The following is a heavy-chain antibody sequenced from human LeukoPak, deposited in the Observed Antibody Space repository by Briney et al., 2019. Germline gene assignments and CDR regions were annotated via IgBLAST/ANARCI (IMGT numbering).Heavy chain of an antibody. Sequence: GGSLRLSCTASGFSFSGHWMHWARQLPGKGLVWVSRISPTGSTTSYADSVKGRFTVSRVNAKNTLYLQVNNLRAEDTAVYYCARGPNSNWSGLDFWGQGTLLTVSS. CDR3: ARGPNSNWSGLDF. D-gene: IGHD6-6*01. CDR1: GFSFSGHW. CDR2: ISPTGSTT. J-gene: IGHJ4*02. V-gene: IGHV3-74*01.